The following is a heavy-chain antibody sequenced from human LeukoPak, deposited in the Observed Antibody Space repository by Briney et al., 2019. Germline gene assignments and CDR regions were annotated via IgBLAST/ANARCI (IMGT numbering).Heavy chain of an antibody. CDR1: GYTLTELS. J-gene: IGHJ5*02. D-gene: IGHD6-19*01. V-gene: IGHV1-24*01. Sequence: ASVKVSCKVSGYTLTELSMRWVRQAPGKGLEWMGGFDPEDGETIYARKFQGRVTMTEDTSTDTAYMELSSLRSEDTAVYYCATVAVAGKVPWFDPWGQGTLVTVSS. CDR3: ATVAVAGKVPWFDP. CDR2: FDPEDGET.